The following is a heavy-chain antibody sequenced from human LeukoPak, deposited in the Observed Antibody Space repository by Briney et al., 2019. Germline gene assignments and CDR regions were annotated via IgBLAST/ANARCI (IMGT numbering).Heavy chain of an antibody. V-gene: IGHV3-15*01. J-gene: IGHJ3*02. CDR3: TTYYYDSSGYYPEDAFDI. CDR1: GFTFSNAW. CDR2: IKSKTDGGTT. D-gene: IGHD3-22*01. Sequence: GGSLRLSCGASGFTFSNAWMSWVRQAPGKGLEWVGGIKSKTDGGTTDYAAPVKGRFTISRDDSKNTLYLQMNSLKTEDTAVYYCTTYYYDSSGYYPEDAFDIWGQGTMVTVSS.